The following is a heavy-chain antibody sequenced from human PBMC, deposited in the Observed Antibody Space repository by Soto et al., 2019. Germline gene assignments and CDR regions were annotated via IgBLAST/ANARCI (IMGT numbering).Heavy chain of an antibody. CDR2: IYPGDSDT. D-gene: IGHD3-22*01. V-gene: IGHV5-51*01. CDR3: ARAARYYYDSSGFDY. J-gene: IGHJ4*02. Sequence: GESLKISCKGSGYSFTSYWIGWVRQMPGKGLEWMGIIYPGDSDTRYSPSFQGQVTISADKSISTAYLQWSSLKASDTAMYYCARAARYYYDSSGFDYWGQGTLFTVSS. CDR1: GYSFTSYW.